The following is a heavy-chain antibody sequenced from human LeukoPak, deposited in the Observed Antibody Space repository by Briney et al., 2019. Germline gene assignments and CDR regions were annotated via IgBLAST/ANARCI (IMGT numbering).Heavy chain of an antibody. D-gene: IGHD2-8*01. CDR3: AKEGLGYCNNGVCYKSGWFDP. CDR2: ISGSGGST. Sequence: GGSLRLSCAASVFTFSSYAMSWVRQAPGKGLEWVSAISGSGGSTYYADSVKGRFTISRDNSKNTLYLQMNSLRAEDTGVYYRAKEGLGYCNNGVCYKSGWFDPWGQGTLVTVSS. J-gene: IGHJ5*02. CDR1: VFTFSSYA. V-gene: IGHV3-23*01.